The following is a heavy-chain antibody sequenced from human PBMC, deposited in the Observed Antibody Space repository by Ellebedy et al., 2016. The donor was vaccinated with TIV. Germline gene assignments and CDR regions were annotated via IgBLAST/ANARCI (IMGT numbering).Heavy chain of an antibody. CDR1: GYTFTSYD. D-gene: IGHD3-3*01. J-gene: IGHJ4*02. V-gene: IGHV1-8*01. CDR3: AREGTRIWSGYPDY. CDR2: MNPNSGNT. Sequence: ASVKVSXKASGYTFTSYDINWVRQATGQGLEWMGWMNPNSGNTGYAQKFQGRVTMTTDTSTSTAYMELRSLRSDDTSVYYCAREGTRIWSGYPDYWGLGTLVTVSS.